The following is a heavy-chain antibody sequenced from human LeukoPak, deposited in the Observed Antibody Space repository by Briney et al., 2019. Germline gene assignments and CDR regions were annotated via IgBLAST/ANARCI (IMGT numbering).Heavy chain of an antibody. CDR3: ARALDYYDSSGQYYFDY. D-gene: IGHD3-22*01. CDR1: GGSFCGYY. V-gene: IGHV4-34*01. J-gene: IGHJ4*02. CDR2: INHSGST. Sequence: PSETLSLTCAVYGGSFCGYYWSWIRQPPGKGLEWIGEINHSGSTNYNPSLKSRVTISVDTSKNQFSLKLSSVTAADTAVYYCARALDYYDSSGQYYFDYWGQGTLVTVSS.